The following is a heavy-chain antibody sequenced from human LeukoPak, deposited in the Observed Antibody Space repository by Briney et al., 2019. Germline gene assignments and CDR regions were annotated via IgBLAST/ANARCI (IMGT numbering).Heavy chain of an antibody. J-gene: IGHJ4*02. CDR3: ARDPYSSGWYDY. CDR1: GDSISSSNYY. V-gene: IGHV4-39*02. Sequence: SETLSLTCTVSGDSISSSNYYWGWIRQPPGKGLEWIGSIYYSGSTYYNPSLKSRVTISVDTSKNQFSLKLSSVTAAATAVYYCARDPYSSGWYDYWGQGTLVPVSS. D-gene: IGHD6-19*01. CDR2: IYYSGST.